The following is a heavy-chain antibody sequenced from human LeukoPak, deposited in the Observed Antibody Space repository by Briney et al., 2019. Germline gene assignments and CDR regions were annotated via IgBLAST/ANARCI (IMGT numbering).Heavy chain of an antibody. CDR2: VSKTGNT. D-gene: IGHD1-26*01. Sequence: PSETLSLTCTVSGASLTTHYWAWIRQPPGKGLEGIGFVSKTGNTNYNASLKSRVTISADTSKNTFSLKLSSLTAADTAVYFCARRGAPSKFYYFDSWGQGTLVTVSS. CDR3: ARRGAPSKFYYFDS. J-gene: IGHJ4*02. CDR1: GASLTTHY. V-gene: IGHV4-59*08.